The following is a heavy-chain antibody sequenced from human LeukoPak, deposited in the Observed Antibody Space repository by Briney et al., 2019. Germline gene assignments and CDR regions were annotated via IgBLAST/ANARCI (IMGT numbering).Heavy chain of an antibody. CDR3: ARGYCSGGSCYPLQQYYYYGMDV. V-gene: IGHV1-2*02. CDR1: GYTFTGYY. J-gene: IGHJ6*02. D-gene: IGHD2-15*01. CDR2: INPNSGGT. Sequence: ASVKVSCKASGYTFTGYYMHWVRQAPGQGLEWMGWINPNSGGTNYAQKFQGRVTMTRDTSISTAYMELSRLRSDDTAVYYCARGYCSGGSCYPLQQYYYYGMDVWGQGTTVTVSS.